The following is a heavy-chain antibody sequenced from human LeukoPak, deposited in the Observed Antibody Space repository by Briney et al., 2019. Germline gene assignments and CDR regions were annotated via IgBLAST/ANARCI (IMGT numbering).Heavy chain of an antibody. J-gene: IGHJ5*02. CDR3: ARDSGTTGEVKFDP. CDR1: GGSISTYY. V-gene: IGHV4-4*07. CDR2: IYSSGT. Sequence: SETLSLTCTLSGGSISTYYWSWVRQPAGKGLEWIGRIYSSGTNYNPSLKSRVTMSADTSRNQVSLTLSSVTAADTAVYYCARDSGTTGEVKFDPWGQGTLVTVSS. D-gene: IGHD3-10*01.